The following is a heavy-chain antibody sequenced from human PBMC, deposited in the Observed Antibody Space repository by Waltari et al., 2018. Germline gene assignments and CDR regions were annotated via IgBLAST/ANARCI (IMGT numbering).Heavy chain of an antibody. V-gene: IGHV3-48*03. CDR1: GFTFSIYG. CDR2: ISNSGGTM. Sequence: EVQLVESGGGLVQPGGSLSISCAASGFTFSIYGVNRVRQAPGKGLEWVSYISNSGGTMFYAESVRGRFTISRDNAKNSLYLQMNTMRAEDTAVYYCARDLPAADIDYWGQGTLVTVSS. J-gene: IGHJ4*02. D-gene: IGHD2-2*01. CDR3: ARDLPAADIDY.